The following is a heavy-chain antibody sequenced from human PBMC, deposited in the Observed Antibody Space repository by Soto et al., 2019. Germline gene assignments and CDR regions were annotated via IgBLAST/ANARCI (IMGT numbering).Heavy chain of an antibody. V-gene: IGHV4-4*02. Sequence: QVHLQESGPGLVKPSGTLSLTCAVSGGSISTNQWWNWVRQAPGKGLEWIGEIFHVGSTNYSPSLKSRVIISVDKSNNQFSLNLSSVTAADTAVYYCARLQPDTSGYYFDHWGQGALVTVSS. CDR1: GGSISTNQW. CDR2: IFHVGST. D-gene: IGHD3-3*01. J-gene: IGHJ4*02. CDR3: ARLQPDTSGYYFDH.